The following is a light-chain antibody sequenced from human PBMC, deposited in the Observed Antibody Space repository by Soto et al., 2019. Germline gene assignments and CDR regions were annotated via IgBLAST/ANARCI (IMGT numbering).Light chain of an antibody. Sequence: TQPRSVSGSPGQSVTISCTGTSSDVGGYNYVSWYQQHPGKAPKLMIYDVNKRPSGVPARFSGSKSGNTASLTISGLQAEDEADYYCCSYAGTYILRAFGTGTKVTVL. J-gene: IGLJ1*01. CDR1: SSDVGGYNY. CDR3: CSYAGTYILRA. V-gene: IGLV2-11*01. CDR2: DVN.